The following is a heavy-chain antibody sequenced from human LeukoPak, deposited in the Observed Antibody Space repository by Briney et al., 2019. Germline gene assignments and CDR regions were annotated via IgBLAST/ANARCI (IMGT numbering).Heavy chain of an antibody. V-gene: IGHV4-34*01. CDR3: ARMDYGPYYYYGMDV. J-gene: IGHJ6*04. CDR1: GGSSSGYY. CDR2: INHSGST. D-gene: IGHD4-17*01. Sequence: SETLSLTCAVYGGSSSGYYWSWIRQPPGKGLEWIGEINHSGSTNYNPSLKSRVTISVDTSKNQFSLKLSSVTAADTAVYYCARMDYGPYYYYGMDVWGKGTTVTVSS.